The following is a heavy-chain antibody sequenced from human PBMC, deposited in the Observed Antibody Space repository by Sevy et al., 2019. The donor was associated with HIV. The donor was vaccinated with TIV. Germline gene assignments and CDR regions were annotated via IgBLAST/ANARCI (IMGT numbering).Heavy chain of an antibody. CDR3: ARLMYILVIPADGYIDY. CDR1: GYSIRSGYY. J-gene: IGHJ4*02. V-gene: IGHV4-38-2*01. CDR2: IYESGRT. Sequence: SETLSLTCAVSGYSIRSGYYWGWIRQSPGKGLEWIGSIYESGRTFYNPSLESRVTMSVDTSKNQFSLQVNSVTAADTAGDYCARLMYILVIPADGYIDYGGQGTLVTVSS. D-gene: IGHD2-2*01.